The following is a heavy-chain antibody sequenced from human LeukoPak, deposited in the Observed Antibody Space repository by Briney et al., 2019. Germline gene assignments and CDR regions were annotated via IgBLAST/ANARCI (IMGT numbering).Heavy chain of an antibody. CDR1: GFTFSSYD. CDR3: ARVPNWNSVNWFDP. V-gene: IGHV3-21*01. Sequence: GGSLRLSCAASGFTFSSYDMNWVRQAPGKGLEWVSSISSTSSYIYYADSVKGRFTISRDNPKNSLYLQMNSLRAGDTAVYYCARVPNWNSVNWFDPWGQGTLVTVSS. J-gene: IGHJ5*02. CDR2: ISSTSSYI. D-gene: IGHD1-7*01.